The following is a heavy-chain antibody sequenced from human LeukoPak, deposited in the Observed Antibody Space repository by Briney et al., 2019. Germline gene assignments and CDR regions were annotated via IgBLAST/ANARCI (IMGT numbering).Heavy chain of an antibody. CDR3: ARGEVRNSYGYPYYYMDG. D-gene: IGHD5-18*01. J-gene: IGHJ6*03. V-gene: IGHV1-2*02. CDR2: INPNCGGT. Sequence: ASVKVSCKASGYTFSGYYMHWVRQAPGQGLEWMGGINPNCGGTNYAQKFQGRVTMTRDTSISTAYMELSRLRSDDTAVYYCARGEVRNSYGYPYYYMDGWRKGTKVSVPS. CDR1: GYTFSGYY.